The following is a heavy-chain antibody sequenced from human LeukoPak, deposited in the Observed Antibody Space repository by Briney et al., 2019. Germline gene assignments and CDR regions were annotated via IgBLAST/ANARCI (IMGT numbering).Heavy chain of an antibody. CDR1: GYTFTSYY. Sequence: GASVKVSCKASGYTFTSYYMHWVRQAPGQGLEWMGIINPSGGSTSYAQKFQGRVTMTRDMSPSTVYMELSSLRSEDTAVYYCARGGVTMIVVVMFYMDVWGKGTTVTVSS. CDR2: INPSGGST. V-gene: IGHV1-46*01. J-gene: IGHJ6*03. CDR3: ARGGVTMIVVVMFYMDV. D-gene: IGHD3-22*01.